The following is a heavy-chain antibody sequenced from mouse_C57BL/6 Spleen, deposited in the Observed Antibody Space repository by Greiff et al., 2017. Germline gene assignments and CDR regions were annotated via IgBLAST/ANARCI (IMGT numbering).Heavy chain of an antibody. J-gene: IGHJ1*03. CDR3: ARGGSEGYYDV. CDR2: IDPYSGGT. CDR1: GYTFTSYW. Sequence: QVQLQQSGAELVKPGASVKLSCKASGYTFTSYWMHWVKQRPGRGLEWIGRIDPYSGGTMYNEKFKGKATLAVDKPSSTAYMQLSSLTSAESAVYYCARGGSEGYYDVWGTGTTGAVSS. D-gene: IGHD3-1*01. V-gene: IGHV1-72*01.